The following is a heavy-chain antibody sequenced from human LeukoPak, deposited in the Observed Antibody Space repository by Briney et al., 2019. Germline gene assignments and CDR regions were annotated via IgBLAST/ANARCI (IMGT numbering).Heavy chain of an antibody. CDR1: GGSFSGYY. CDR3: ARQLGIVGAVRGP. V-gene: IGHV4-34*01. J-gene: IGHJ5*02. D-gene: IGHD1-26*01. CDR2: INHSGST. Sequence: PSETLSLTCAVYGGSFSGYYWSWIRQPPGKGLEWIGEINHSGSTNYNPSLKSRVTISVDTSKNQFSLKLSSVTAADTAVYYCARQLGIVGAVRGPWGQGTLVTVSS.